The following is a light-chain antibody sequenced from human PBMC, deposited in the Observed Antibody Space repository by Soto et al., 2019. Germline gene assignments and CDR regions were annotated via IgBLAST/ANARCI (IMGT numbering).Light chain of an antibody. CDR1: SSDVGSHNL. CDR2: EVS. Sequence: QSALTQPASVSGSRGQSITISCTGTSSDVGSHNLVSRYQQHPGQAPKLMIYEVSKRPLGVSTRFSASKSGNTASLTISGLQAEDEADYYCCSYGGSRAVFGGGTQLTVL. CDR3: CSYGGSRAV. V-gene: IGLV2-23*02. J-gene: IGLJ7*01.